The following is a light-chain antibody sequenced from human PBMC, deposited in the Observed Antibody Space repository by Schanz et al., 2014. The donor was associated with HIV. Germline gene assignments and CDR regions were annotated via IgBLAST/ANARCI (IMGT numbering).Light chain of an antibody. V-gene: IGLV1-44*01. Sequence: QSVLTQPPSVSGPPGQRVTILCSGSSSNIGINTVNWYQHLPGTAPKLLMYANMERPSGVPDRFSGSGSGTSASLAISGLQSEDEADYYCAAWDDSLNGWVFGGGTKVTVL. J-gene: IGLJ3*02. CDR3: AAWDDSLNGWV. CDR1: SSNIGINT. CDR2: ANM.